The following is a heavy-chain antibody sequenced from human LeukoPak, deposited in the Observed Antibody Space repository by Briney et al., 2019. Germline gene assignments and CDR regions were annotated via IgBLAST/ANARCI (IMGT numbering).Heavy chain of an antibody. Sequence: PGGSLRLSCAASGFTFSSYSMNWVRQAPGKGLEWVSSISSSSSYIYYADSVKGRFTISRDNAKNSLYLQMNSLRAEDTAVYYCARGCGGDCYSGHDYWGQGTLATVSS. J-gene: IGHJ4*02. CDR1: GFTFSSYS. D-gene: IGHD2-21*02. CDR2: ISSSSSYI. CDR3: ARGCGGDCYSGHDY. V-gene: IGHV3-21*01.